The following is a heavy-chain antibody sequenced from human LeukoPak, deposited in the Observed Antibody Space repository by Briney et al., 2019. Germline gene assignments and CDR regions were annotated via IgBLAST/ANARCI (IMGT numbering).Heavy chain of an antibody. Sequence: PGGSLRLSCAASGFTFSDYYTSWIRQAPGKGLEWVSYISSSSSTIYYADSVKGRFTISRDNAKNSLYLQMNSLRAEDTAVYYCARDGGDLKYDFWSGYRGNTLDYWGQGTLVTVSS. J-gene: IGHJ4*02. CDR3: ARDGGDLKYDFWSGYRGNTLDY. CDR1: GFTFSDYY. CDR2: ISSSSSTI. D-gene: IGHD3-3*01. V-gene: IGHV3-11*04.